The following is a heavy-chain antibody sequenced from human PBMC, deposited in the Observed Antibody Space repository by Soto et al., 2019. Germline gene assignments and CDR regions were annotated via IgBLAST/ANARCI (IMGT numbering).Heavy chain of an antibody. CDR3: AKNSGWFNT. Sequence: LQSGGGLVQPGESLTVSCAASGFPFSSTDMTWVRQAPGKGLEWVSTIDGSGGTTYYVDSVKGRFTISRDNSINTVYLQMNSLRADDTALYYCAKNSGWFNTWGQGALVTVSS. CDR2: IDGSGGTT. CDR1: GFPFSSTD. J-gene: IGHJ5*02. V-gene: IGHV3-23*01. D-gene: IGHD3-10*01.